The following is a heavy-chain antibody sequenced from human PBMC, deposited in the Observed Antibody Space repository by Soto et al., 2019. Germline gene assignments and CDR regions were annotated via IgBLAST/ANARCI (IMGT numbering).Heavy chain of an antibody. CDR2: IYSGGST. J-gene: IGHJ4*02. V-gene: IGHV3-53*01. CDR3: ARAKEQLVPFEN. Sequence: GSLRLSCAASGFTVSSNYMSWVRQAPGKGLEWVSVIYSGGSTYYADSVKGRFTISRDNSKNTLYLQMNSLRAEDTAVYYWARAKEQLVPFENWGQGTLVTVSS. D-gene: IGHD6-13*01. CDR1: GFTVSSNY.